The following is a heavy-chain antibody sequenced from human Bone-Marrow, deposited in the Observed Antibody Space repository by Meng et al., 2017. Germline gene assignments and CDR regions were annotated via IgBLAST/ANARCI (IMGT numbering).Heavy chain of an antibody. Sequence: GESLKISCAASGFTFSGSAIHWVRQASGKGLEWVGRIRSKGYSYATAYDASVKGRFTISRDDSKNTAYLQMNSLKTDDTAVYYCTRREEVEAVITWGQGTLVTVSS. V-gene: IGHV3-73*01. D-gene: IGHD1-26*01. CDR2: IRSKGYSYAT. CDR1: GFTFSGSA. CDR3: TRREEVEAVIT. J-gene: IGHJ5*02.